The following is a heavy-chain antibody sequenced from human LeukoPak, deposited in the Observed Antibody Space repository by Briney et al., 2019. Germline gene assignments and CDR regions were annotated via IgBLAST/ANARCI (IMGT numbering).Heavy chain of an antibody. CDR1: VFTFTSYS. CDR3: ARADYYRFDY. J-gene: IGHJ4*02. CDR2: ITSSGNHI. Sequence: GGSLRLSCAPSVFTFTSYSLNWVRQAPGKGLEWVSYITSSGNHIYYADSVKGRFTISRDNAKNSLYLQMNSLRAEDTAVYYCARADYYRFDYWGQGTLVTVSS. V-gene: IGHV3-21*05. D-gene: IGHD3-22*01.